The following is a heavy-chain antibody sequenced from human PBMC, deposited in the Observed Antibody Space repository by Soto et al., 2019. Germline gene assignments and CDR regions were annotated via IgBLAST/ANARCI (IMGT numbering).Heavy chain of an antibody. CDR1: GGSISSSSYY. D-gene: IGHD3-22*01. CDR3: ASQTYYYDSSGYYPFDY. Sequence: SETMSLTCTVSGGSISSSSYYWGGIRHPPGKGLEWIGSIYYSGSTYYNPSLKSRVTISVDTSKNQFSLKLSSVTAADTAVYYCASQTYYYDSSGYYPFDYWGQGTLVTVSS. J-gene: IGHJ4*02. CDR2: IYYSGST. V-gene: IGHV4-39*01.